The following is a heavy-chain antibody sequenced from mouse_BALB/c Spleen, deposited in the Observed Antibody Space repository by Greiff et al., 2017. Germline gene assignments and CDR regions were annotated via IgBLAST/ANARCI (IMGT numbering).Heavy chain of an antibody. CDR1: GFTFSDFY. D-gene: IGHD2-1*01. CDR3: AREGGGNYGEWYFDV. J-gene: IGHJ1*01. Sequence: EVQLVESGGGLVQPGGSLRLSCATSGFTFSDFYMEWVRQPPGKRLEWIAASRNKANDYTTEYSASVKGRFIVSRDTSQSILYLQMNALRAEDTAIYYCAREGGGNYGEWYFDVWGAGTTVTVSS. CDR2: SRNKANDYTT. V-gene: IGHV7-1*02.